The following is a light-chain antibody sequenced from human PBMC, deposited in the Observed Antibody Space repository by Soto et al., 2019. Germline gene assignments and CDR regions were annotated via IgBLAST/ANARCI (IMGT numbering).Light chain of an antibody. Sequence: QSVLTQPPSVSGAPGQRVTISCTGSSSNIGAGYDVHWYQQLPGTAPKLLIFDNSNRPSGVPDRISGSRSGTSASLAITGLQAEDEADYYCQSYDSSLSGSVVFGGGTKPTVL. V-gene: IGLV1-40*01. CDR1: SSNIGAGYD. J-gene: IGLJ2*01. CDR2: DNS. CDR3: QSYDSSLSGSVV.